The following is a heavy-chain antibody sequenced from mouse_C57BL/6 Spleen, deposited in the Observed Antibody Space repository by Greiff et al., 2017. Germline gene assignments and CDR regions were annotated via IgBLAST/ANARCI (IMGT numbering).Heavy chain of an antibody. V-gene: IGHV1-62-2*01. Sequence: QVQLQQSGAELVKPGASVKLSCKASGYTFTESTIHWVKQRSGQGLEWIGWFSPGRGSIQYTEKFKDKATLTADKSSSTVYMELSRLTSDDSAVYFCARHEFVYAMDYWGQETSVTVSS. CDR1: GYTFTEST. J-gene: IGHJ4*01. CDR3: ARHEFVYAMDY. CDR2: FSPGRGSI.